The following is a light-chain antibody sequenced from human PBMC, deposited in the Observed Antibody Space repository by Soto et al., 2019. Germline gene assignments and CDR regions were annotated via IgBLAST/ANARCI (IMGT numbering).Light chain of an antibody. CDR1: SSDVGDFDC. CDR3: SSYTSSSSLV. CDR2: EVS. V-gene: IGLV2-14*01. Sequence: QSVLTQPASVSGSPGQSITISCTGTSSDVGDFDCVSWYQQHPGKAPKLMIYEVSDRPSGVSNRFSGSKSGDTASLTISGLQAEDEADYYCSSYTSSSSLVFGGGAKRTVL. J-gene: IGLJ2*01.